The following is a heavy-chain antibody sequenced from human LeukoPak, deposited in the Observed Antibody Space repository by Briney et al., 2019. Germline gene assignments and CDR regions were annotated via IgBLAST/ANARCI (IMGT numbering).Heavy chain of an antibody. CDR1: GYSISSGYY. Sequence: SETLSLTCTVSGYSISSGYYWGWIRQPPGKGLEWIGSIYRSGSTYYNPSLKSRVTISVDTSNNQFSLKLSSVTAADTAVYYCARVGHYYDSGSYYDARGTFDYWGQGTLVTVSS. CDR2: IYRSGST. V-gene: IGHV4-38-2*02. D-gene: IGHD3-10*01. CDR3: ARVGHYYDSGSYYDARGTFDY. J-gene: IGHJ4*02.